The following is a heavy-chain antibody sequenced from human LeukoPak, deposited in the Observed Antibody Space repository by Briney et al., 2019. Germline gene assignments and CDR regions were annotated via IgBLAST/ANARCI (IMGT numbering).Heavy chain of an antibody. D-gene: IGHD5-12*01. CDR1: GYTFTGYY. Sequence: ASVKVSCKASGYTFTGYYLHWVRQAPGQGLAWMGWINPNSGGTNYAQNFQGRVTLTRETSISTAYMELGRLRSDDTAVYFCARDLGIVATIAPYFDSWGQGTLVTVSS. J-gene: IGHJ4*02. V-gene: IGHV1-2*02. CDR3: ARDLGIVATIAPYFDS. CDR2: INPNSGGT.